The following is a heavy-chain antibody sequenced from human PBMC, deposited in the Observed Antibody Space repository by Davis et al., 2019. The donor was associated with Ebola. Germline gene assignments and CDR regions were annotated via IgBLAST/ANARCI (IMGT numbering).Heavy chain of an antibody. CDR1: GFTFSSYA. CDR3: AREIDEGPWELKGGVDY. CDR2: ISYDGSNK. J-gene: IGHJ4*02. D-gene: IGHD1-26*01. Sequence: PGGSLRLSCAASGFTFSSYAMHWVRQAPGQGLEWVAVISYDGSNKYYADSVKGRFTISRDNSKNTLYLQMNSLRAEDTAVYYCAREIDEGPWELKGGVDYWGQGTLVTVSS. V-gene: IGHV3-30*04.